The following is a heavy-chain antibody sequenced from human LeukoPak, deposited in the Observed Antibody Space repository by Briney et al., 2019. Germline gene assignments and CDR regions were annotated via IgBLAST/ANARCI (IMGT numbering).Heavy chain of an antibody. CDR2: ISYDGSNK. V-gene: IGHV3-30-3*01. Sequence: GGSLRLSCAASGFTFSSYAMHWVRQAPGKGLEWVAVISYDGSNKYYADSVKGRFTISRDNSKNTLYLQMNSLRAEDTAIYYCARDEYCNGTTCYVGYFDYWGQGTLVTVSS. J-gene: IGHJ4*02. CDR3: ARDEYCNGTTCYVGYFDY. D-gene: IGHD2-2*01. CDR1: GFTFSSYA.